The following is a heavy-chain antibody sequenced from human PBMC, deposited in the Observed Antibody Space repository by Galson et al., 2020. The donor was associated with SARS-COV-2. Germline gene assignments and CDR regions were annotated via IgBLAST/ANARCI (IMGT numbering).Heavy chain of an antibody. CDR3: ARGGSGNYPPTH. D-gene: IGHD3-22*01. J-gene: IGHJ4*02. V-gene: IGHV1-46*01. CDR1: GYSFTNYY. Sequence: ASVKVSCKASGYSFTNYYMHWVRQAPGQGLEWMGIINPNGGSTKFAKRFQGRGTMTRDTSTSTVYMELTSLRSEDTAVYFCARGGSGNYPPTHWGQGTLVTVSS. CDR2: INPNGGST.